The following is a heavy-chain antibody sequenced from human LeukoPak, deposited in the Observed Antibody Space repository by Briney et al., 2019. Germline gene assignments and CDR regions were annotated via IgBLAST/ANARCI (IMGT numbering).Heavy chain of an antibody. CDR3: ARFYSSSWYIDY. V-gene: IGHV3-7*01. D-gene: IGHD6-13*01. Sequence: GGSLRLSCAASGFTFSSYWMTWVRQTPGKGLEWVASIKEDGSEKYYVDSVKGRFTISRDNAKNSLYLQMNSLRAEDTAVYYCARFYSSSWYIDYWGQGTLVTVSS. CDR1: GFTFSSYW. J-gene: IGHJ4*02. CDR2: IKEDGSEK.